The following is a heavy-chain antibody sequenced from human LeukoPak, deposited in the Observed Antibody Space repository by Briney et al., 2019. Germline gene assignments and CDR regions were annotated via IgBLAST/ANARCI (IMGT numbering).Heavy chain of an antibody. D-gene: IGHD3-9*01. Sequence: SETLSLTCTVSGYSISSGYYWGWIRQPPGKGLEWIGSIYHSGSTYYNPSLKSRVTISVDTSKNQFSLKLSSVTAADTAVYYCARLRYYDILTGYFTAGSYFDYWGQGTLVTVSS. CDR2: IYHSGST. CDR3: ARLRYYDILTGYFTAGSYFDY. J-gene: IGHJ4*02. V-gene: IGHV4-38-2*02. CDR1: GYSISSGYY.